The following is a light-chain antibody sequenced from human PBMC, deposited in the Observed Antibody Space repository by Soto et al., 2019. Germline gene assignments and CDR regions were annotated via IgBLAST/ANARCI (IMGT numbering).Light chain of an antibody. V-gene: IGKV1-39*01. CDR2: AAS. CDR1: QSISNY. Sequence: DIQMTQSPSSLSTSVGDRVTITCRASQSISNYLNWYQQKPGQAPKLLIYAASTLQSGVPSRFSGSGSGTDFTLTISSLQHEDLATYYCQQSDSTTWTFGQGTKVEIK. J-gene: IGKJ1*01. CDR3: QQSDSTTWT.